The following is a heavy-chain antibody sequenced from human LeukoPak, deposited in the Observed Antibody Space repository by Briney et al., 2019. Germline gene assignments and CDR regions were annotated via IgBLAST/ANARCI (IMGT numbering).Heavy chain of an antibody. V-gene: IGHV4-59*01. D-gene: IGHD3-9*01. J-gene: IGHJ4*02. Sequence: SETRSLTCTLPAGSLTSYYGSWIRHPPGKGLGWDGYIYYSGRTNYNPSLKSRAPISVDTSKNQFSLKLSSVSAADTAVYYCARGVPRYFDWGIGQFDYWGQGTLVTVSS. CDR3: ARGVPRYFDWGIGQFDY. CDR1: AGSLTSYY. CDR2: IYYSGRT.